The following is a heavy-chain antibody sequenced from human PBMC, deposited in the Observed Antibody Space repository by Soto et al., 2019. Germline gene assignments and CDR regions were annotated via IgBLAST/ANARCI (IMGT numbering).Heavy chain of an antibody. CDR2: IIPIFGTA. V-gene: IGHV1-69*13. D-gene: IGHD6-13*01. CDR1: GDTFSSYA. CDR3: ARGRPGIAAAGTGYYGMDV. Sequence: SVKVSCKASGDTFSSYAISWVRQAPGQGLEWMGGIIPIFGTANYAQKFQGRVTITADESTSTAYMELSRLRSEDTAVYYCARGRPGIAAAGTGYYGMDVWGQGTTVTVSS. J-gene: IGHJ6*02.